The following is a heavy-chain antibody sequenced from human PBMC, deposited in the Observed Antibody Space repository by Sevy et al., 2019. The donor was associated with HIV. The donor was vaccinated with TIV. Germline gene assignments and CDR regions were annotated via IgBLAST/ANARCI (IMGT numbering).Heavy chain of an antibody. V-gene: IGHV3-15*07. D-gene: IGHD2-2*01. CDR3: TTDGSAAHSDGMDV. CDR1: GFTFSNAW. CDR2: IKSKTDGGTT. Sequence: GGSLRLSCAASGFTFSNAWMNWVRQAPGKGLEWVGRIKSKTDGGTTEYAAPVKGRFTISREDSTNTLYLQMNSLKTEDTAVYYCTTDGSAAHSDGMDVWGQGTTVTVSS. J-gene: IGHJ6*02.